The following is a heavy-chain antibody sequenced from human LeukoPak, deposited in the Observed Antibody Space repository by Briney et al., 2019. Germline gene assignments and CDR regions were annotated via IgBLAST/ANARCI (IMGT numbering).Heavy chain of an antibody. CDR3: ARGVAVKVPNYVVVVAATPRYYYYYMDV. J-gene: IGHJ6*03. CDR1: GGSISSSSYY. Sequence: SETLSLTCTVSGGSISSSSYYWGWIRQPPGKGLEWIGEINRSGSTNYNPSLKSRVTISVDTSKNQFSLKLSSVTAADTAVYYCARGVAVKVPNYVVVVAATPRYYYYYMDVWGKGTTVTVSS. D-gene: IGHD2-15*01. V-gene: IGHV4-39*07. CDR2: INRSGST.